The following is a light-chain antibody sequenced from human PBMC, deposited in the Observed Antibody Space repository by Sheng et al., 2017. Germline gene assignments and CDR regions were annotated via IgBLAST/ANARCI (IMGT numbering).Light chain of an antibody. J-gene: IGKJ1*01. CDR1: QSVSSN. V-gene: IGKV3-15*01. CDR3: QQYNIWPPWT. CDR2: DAS. Sequence: EIVMTQSPATLSLSPGERATLSCRASQSVSSNVAWYQQKPGLAPRLLIYDASTRATGIPARFSGSGSGTEFTLTISSLQSEDLAVYFCQQYNIWPPWTFGQGTKVEI.